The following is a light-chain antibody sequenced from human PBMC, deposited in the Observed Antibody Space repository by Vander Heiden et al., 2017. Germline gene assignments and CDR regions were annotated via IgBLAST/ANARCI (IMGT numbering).Light chain of an antibody. V-gene: IGKV1-39*01. CDR2: AAS. Sequence: DIQMTQSPSSLSASVGDRVTITCRASQSISSYLNWYQQKPGKAPKLLIYAASSLQSGVPSRFSGSGSGTDFTLTICSLQPEDFATYYCQQSYSTHWTFGQGTKVEIK. CDR3: QQSYSTHWT. J-gene: IGKJ1*01. CDR1: QSISSY.